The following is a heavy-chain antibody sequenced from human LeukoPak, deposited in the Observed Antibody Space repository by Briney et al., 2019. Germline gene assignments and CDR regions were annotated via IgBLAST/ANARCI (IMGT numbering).Heavy chain of an antibody. D-gene: IGHD1-20*01. CDR1: NYSITISYY. Sequence: SETLSLTCTVSNYSITISYYWGWIRQPPGKGLEWIGSIYHSGTTNYNPSLKSRVTISVDTSKNQFSLKLSSVTAADTAVYYCARAYNWNDGFDYWGQGTLVTVSS. J-gene: IGHJ4*02. CDR3: ARAYNWNDGFDY. CDR2: IYHSGTT. V-gene: IGHV4-38-2*02.